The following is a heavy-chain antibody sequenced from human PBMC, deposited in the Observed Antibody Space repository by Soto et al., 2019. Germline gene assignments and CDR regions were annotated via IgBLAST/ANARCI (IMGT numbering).Heavy chain of an antibody. CDR2: ISGGGDRT. D-gene: IGHD2-2*01. CDR1: GFTFINYA. CDR3: ARKVLGSTSRPDCWYFDI. V-gene: IGHV3-23*01. J-gene: IGHJ2*01. Sequence: EVQLLESGGGLVQPGGSLRLSCVGSGFTFINYAMNWVRQTPGKGLEWVSGISGGGDRTFDADSVKGRFTISRDNSKNTVNLQVNSRRADDTAVYYCARKVLGSTSRPDCWYFDIWGRGTLVTVSS.